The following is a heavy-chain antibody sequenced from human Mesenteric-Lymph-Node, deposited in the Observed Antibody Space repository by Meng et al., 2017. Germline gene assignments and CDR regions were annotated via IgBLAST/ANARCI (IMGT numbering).Heavy chain of an antibody. J-gene: IGHJ4*02. Sequence: QLKQSGPGMVKPSHTLSLTCAISGDSVSSNTAAWNWIRQSPSRGLEWLGRTYYRSNWFHDYAVSLNSRVTINADTSKNEFSLHLRSVTPEDSAIYYCVRTKISSYYFDFWGQGTLVTVSS. CDR1: GDSVSSNTAA. CDR2: TYYRSNWFH. CDR3: VRTKISSYYFDF. D-gene: IGHD6-6*01. V-gene: IGHV6-1*01.